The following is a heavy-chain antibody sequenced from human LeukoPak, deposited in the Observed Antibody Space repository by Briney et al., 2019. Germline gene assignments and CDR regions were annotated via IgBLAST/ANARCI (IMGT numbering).Heavy chain of an antibody. CDR2: INTNTGNP. CDR3: ARGESSGWSNGAFFDY. Sequence: ASVKVSCKASGYTFTSYAMNWVRQAPGQGLEWMGWINTNTGNPTYAQGFTGRFVFSLDTSVSTAYLQISSLKAEDTAVYYCARGESSGWSNGAFFDYWGQGTLVTVSS. D-gene: IGHD6-19*01. J-gene: IGHJ4*02. V-gene: IGHV7-4-1*02. CDR1: GYTFTSYA.